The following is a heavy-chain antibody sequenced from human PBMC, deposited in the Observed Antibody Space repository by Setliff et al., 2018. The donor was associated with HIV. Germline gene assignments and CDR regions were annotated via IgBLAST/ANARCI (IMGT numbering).Heavy chain of an antibody. V-gene: IGHV5-51*01. CDR3: ARGAYDSSGDF. CDR2: IYPIDSDT. D-gene: IGHD3-22*01. J-gene: IGHJ4*02. CDR1: GYSFANYW. Sequence: LGESLKISCEGSGYSFANYWIGWVRQMPGKGLEWMGIIYPIDSDTRYSPSFQGQVTISADKSISTAYLQWSSLKASDTAMYYCARGAYDSSGDFWGQGTLVTVSS.